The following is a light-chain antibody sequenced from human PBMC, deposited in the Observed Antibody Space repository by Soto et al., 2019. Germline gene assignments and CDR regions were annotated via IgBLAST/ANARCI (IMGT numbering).Light chain of an antibody. J-gene: IGKJ1*01. V-gene: IGKV3-20*01. CDR2: GPS. CDR3: QQYGSSGT. CDR1: QRVSNNY. Sequence: TLSLSPGPRATLSFRASQRVSNNYLAWNQQKPVQAPKLLLYGPSNTQTSIPDRFSRSRSRTDFTLTISSRNPQDVAVYYCQQYGSSGTFGQGTKVDIK.